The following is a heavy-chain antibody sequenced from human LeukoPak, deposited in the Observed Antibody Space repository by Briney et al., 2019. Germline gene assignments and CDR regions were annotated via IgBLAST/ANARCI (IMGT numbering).Heavy chain of an antibody. Sequence: ASVKVSCKVSGYTLTELSMHWVRQAPGKGLEWMGGFDPEDGETIYAQKFQGRVTMTEDTSTDTAYMELSSLRSEDTAVYYCATVIRYGGYFDYLGQETLVTVSS. CDR2: FDPEDGET. D-gene: IGHD3-16*01. V-gene: IGHV1-24*01. CDR3: ATVIRYGGYFDY. J-gene: IGHJ4*02. CDR1: GYTLTELS.